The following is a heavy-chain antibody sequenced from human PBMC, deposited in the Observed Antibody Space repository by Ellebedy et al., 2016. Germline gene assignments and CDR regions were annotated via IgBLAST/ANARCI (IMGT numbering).Heavy chain of an antibody. Sequence: GGSLRLSCAASGFTVSSNYMSWVRQAPGKGLEWVSVIYSGGSTYYADSVKGRFTISRDNSKNTLYLQMNSLRDEDTAVYYCARVEGASGWYDFDYWGQGTLVTVSS. CDR3: ARVEGASGWYDFDY. D-gene: IGHD6-19*01. J-gene: IGHJ4*02. V-gene: IGHV3-53*01. CDR2: IYSGGST. CDR1: GFTVSSNY.